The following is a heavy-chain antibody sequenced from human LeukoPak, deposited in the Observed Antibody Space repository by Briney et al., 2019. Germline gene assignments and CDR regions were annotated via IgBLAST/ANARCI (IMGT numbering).Heavy chain of an antibody. CDR1: GGTFSSHV. CDR3: ARDRLPYCGGDCSPGY. J-gene: IGHJ4*02. Sequence: SCKASGGTFSSHVITWVRQAPGKGLEWVAVIWYDGSNKYYADSVKGRFTISRDNSKNTLYLQMNSLRAEDTAVYYCARDRLPYCGGDCSPGYWGQGTLVTVSS. D-gene: IGHD2-21*02. V-gene: IGHV3-33*01. CDR2: IWYDGSNK.